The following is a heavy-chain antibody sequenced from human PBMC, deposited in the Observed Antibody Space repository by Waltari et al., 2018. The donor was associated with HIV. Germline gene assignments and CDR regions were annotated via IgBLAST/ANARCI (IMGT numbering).Heavy chain of an antibody. CDR1: GGSISSGSYY. CDR3: SRVFWRNGMDF. CDR2: IYTSGST. D-gene: IGHD3-3*01. V-gene: IGHV4-61*02. Sequence: QVQLQESGPGLVKPSQTLSLTCTVSGGSISSGSYYWSWIRQPAGQGLVVIGRIYTSGSTNVNHVLMSRVPTSGATSNNPFSLQLRSVTAAGTAVYYCSRVFWRNGMDFWGQGTTVTVSS. J-gene: IGHJ6*02.